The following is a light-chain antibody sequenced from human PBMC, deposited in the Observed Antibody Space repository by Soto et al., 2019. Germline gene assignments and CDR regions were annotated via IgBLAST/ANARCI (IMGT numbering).Light chain of an antibody. J-gene: IGKJ4*01. CDR1: QSVSSY. V-gene: IGKV3-11*01. CDR2: DAS. Sequence: EIVLTQSPATLYLSPGARATLSCRASQSVSSYLAWYQQKPGQAPRLLIYDASNRATGIPARFSGSGSGTDITLTTSSLEPADLAVYYCQQRSTWPLLTFGGGTKLEIK. CDR3: QQRSTWPLLT.